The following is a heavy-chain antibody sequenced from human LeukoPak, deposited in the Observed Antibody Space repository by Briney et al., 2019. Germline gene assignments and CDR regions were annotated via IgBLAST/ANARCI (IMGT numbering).Heavy chain of an antibody. Sequence: PSETLSLTCTVSGGSLSSYYCSWSRQPPGGGLEGVGYIYYSGSTNYNPALKSRGTISVDTAKNQFSLKLSSVTAADTAVYCCARGLQDLGQGTLVTVSS. CDR1: GGSLSSYY. J-gene: IGHJ4*02. V-gene: IGHV4-59*01. CDR3: ARGLQD. CDR2: IYYSGST.